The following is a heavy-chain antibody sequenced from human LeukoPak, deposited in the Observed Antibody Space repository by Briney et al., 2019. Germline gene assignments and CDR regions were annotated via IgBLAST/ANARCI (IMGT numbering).Heavy chain of an antibody. V-gene: IGHV1-2*04. CDR2: INPNSGGT. D-gene: IGHD2-2*01. J-gene: IGHJ4*02. CDR1: GYTFTGYY. CDR3: AREAYCSSTSCYGFDY. Sequence: ASVKVSCKASGYTFTGYYMHWVRQAPGQGLEWMGWINPNSGGTNYAQKFQGWVTMTRDTSISTAYMELSRLRSDDTAVYYCAREAYCSSTSCYGFDYWGQGTLVTVSS.